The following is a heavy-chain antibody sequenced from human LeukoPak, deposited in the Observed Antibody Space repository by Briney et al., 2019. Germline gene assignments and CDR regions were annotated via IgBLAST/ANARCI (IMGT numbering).Heavy chain of an antibody. CDR1: GSSISSYY. D-gene: IGHD3-10*01. Sequence: PSETLSLTCTVSGSSISSYYWSWIRQPAGKGLEWIGRIYTSGSTNYNPSLKSRVTMSVDTSKNQFSLKLSSVTAADTAVYYCARSYYYGSGSYLPWFDPWGQGTLVTVSS. V-gene: IGHV4-4*07. CDR3: ARSYYYGSGSYLPWFDP. CDR2: IYTSGST. J-gene: IGHJ5*02.